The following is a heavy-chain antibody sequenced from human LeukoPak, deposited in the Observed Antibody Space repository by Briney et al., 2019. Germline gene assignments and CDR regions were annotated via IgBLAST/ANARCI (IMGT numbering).Heavy chain of an antibody. CDR1: GGSISSGSYY. J-gene: IGHJ4*02. CDR2: FYTSGST. V-gene: IGHV4-61*02. Sequence: SQTLSLTCTVSGGSISSGSYYWSWIRQPAGKGLEWIGRFYTSGSTNYSPSLKSRVTISVDTSKNQFSLKLSSVTAADTAVYYCARDKKTGLIGWGQGTLVTVSS. CDR3: ARDKKTGLIG. D-gene: IGHD2-21*01.